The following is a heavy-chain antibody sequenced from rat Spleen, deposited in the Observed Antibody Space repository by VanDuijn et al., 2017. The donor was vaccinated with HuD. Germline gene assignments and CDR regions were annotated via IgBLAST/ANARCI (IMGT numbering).Heavy chain of an antibody. CDR2: ITSGGSYT. D-gene: IGHD1-2*01. CDR1: GFTFSSYW. J-gene: IGHJ4*01. Sequence: EVQLVETGGGLVQPGRSLKLSCVASGFTFSSYWMYWIRQAPKKGLEWIATITSGGSYTYYPDSVKGRFTISRDNAKSTLYLQMDSLRSEDTATYYCARQDYSSLSPSVMDAWGQGASVTVSS. CDR3: ARQDYSSLSPSVMDA. V-gene: IGHV5-58*01.